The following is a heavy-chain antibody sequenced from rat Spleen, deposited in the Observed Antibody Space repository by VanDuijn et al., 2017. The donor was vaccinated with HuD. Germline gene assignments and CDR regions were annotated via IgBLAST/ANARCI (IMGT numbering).Heavy chain of an antibody. Sequence: EVQLVESGGGLIQPGRSLKLSCAASGFIFSDYGMAWVRQAPKKGLEWVATINYEGSKTYYRDSVKGRFTISRDNAKSTLFLQMDSLRSEDTATYYCARHGYSSYGWFAYWGQGVMVTVSS. J-gene: IGHJ2*01. CDR2: INYEGSKT. CDR1: GFIFSDYG. V-gene: IGHV5-17*01. CDR3: ARHGYSSYGWFAY. D-gene: IGHD1-2*01.